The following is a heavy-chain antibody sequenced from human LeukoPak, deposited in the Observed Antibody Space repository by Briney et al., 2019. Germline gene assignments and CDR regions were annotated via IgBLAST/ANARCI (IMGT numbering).Heavy chain of an antibody. V-gene: IGHV4-61*02. CDR2: IYTSGST. CDR3: ARGPRELEAFDI. D-gene: IGHD1-26*01. J-gene: IGHJ3*02. Sequence: SETLSLTCTVSGGSISSGSYYWSWIRQPAGKGLEWIGRIYTSGSTNYNPSLKSRVTMSVDTSKNQFSLKLSSVTAADTAVYYCARGPRELEAFDIWGQGTMVTVSS. CDR1: GGSISSGSYY.